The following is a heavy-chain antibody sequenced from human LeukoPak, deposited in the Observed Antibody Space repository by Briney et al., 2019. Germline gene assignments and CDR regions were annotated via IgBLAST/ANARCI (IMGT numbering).Heavy chain of an antibody. Sequence: GGSLRLSCAGSGFTFSSNALSWVRQAPGKGLEWVSAISGSGGNTYYAGSVRGRFTISRDNSKNTLYLQMSTLRAEDTAVYYCATTKQARRYFDYWGQGTLVTVSS. CDR2: ISGSGGNT. CDR1: GFTFSSNA. CDR3: ATTKQARRYFDY. V-gene: IGHV3-23*01. J-gene: IGHJ4*02. D-gene: IGHD1-1*01.